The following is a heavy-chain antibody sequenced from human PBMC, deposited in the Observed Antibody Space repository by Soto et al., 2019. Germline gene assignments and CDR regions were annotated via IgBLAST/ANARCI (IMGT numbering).Heavy chain of an antibody. CDR2: IFNYDDSH. Sequence: EVPLVESGGRLVKPGGSLRLSCAASGFDLSRYSIGWVRQAPGKGLELVSFIFNYDDSHYYADSVKGGFAISRDNAKNSVSLQMHSLRAEDKAVYYCAREEGYCGGGSCVRSAFDLWGQGTVVTVSS. CDR3: AREEGYCGGGSCVRSAFDL. D-gene: IGHD2-15*01. V-gene: IGHV3-21*01. CDR1: GFDLSRYS. J-gene: IGHJ3*01.